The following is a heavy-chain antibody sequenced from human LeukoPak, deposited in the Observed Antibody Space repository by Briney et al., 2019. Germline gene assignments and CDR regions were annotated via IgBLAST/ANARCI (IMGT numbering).Heavy chain of an antibody. D-gene: IGHD3-10*01. CDR2: IVVGSGNT. J-gene: IGHJ6*04. Sequence: GASVKVSCKASGFTFTSSAVQWVRQARGQRLGWIGWIVVGSGNTNYAQKFQERVTITRDMSTSTAYMELSSLRSEDTAVYYCAADSRRNYYGSGSYYIPYYYGMDVWGKGTTVTVSS. CDR3: AADSRRNYYGSGSYYIPYYYGMDV. V-gene: IGHV1-58*01. CDR1: GFTFTSSA.